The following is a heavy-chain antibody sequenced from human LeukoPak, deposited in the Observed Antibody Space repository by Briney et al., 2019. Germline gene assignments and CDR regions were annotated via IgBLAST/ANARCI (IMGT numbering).Heavy chain of an antibody. Sequence: SSETLSLTCTVSGGSISSSSYYWGWIRQPPGKGLEWIGSIYYSGSTYYNPSLKSRVTISVDTSKNQFSLKLSSVTAADTAVYYCARQIGPLGPFDYWGQGTLVTV. CDR1: GGSISSSSYY. J-gene: IGHJ4*02. CDR2: IYYSGST. V-gene: IGHV4-39*01. D-gene: IGHD1-26*01. CDR3: ARQIGPLGPFDY.